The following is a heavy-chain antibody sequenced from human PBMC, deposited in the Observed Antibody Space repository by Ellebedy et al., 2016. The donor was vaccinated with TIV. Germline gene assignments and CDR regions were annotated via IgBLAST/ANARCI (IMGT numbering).Heavy chain of an antibody. CDR3: ARAYRARDSPHDAFDI. Sequence: SETLSLXXTVSGGSISSSSYYWGWIRQPPGKGLEWIGSIYYSGSTYYNPSLKSRVTISVDTSKNQFSLKLSSVTAADTAVYYCARAYRARDSPHDAFDIWGQGTMVTVSS. CDR1: GGSISSSSYY. J-gene: IGHJ3*02. D-gene: IGHD2-21*01. V-gene: IGHV4-39*07. CDR2: IYYSGST.